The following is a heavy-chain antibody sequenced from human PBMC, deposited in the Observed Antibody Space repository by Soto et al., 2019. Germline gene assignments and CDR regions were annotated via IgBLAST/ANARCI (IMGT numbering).Heavy chain of an antibody. CDR2: INPNSGGT. D-gene: IGHD3-22*01. CDR1: GYTFTGYY. Sequence: ASVKVSCKASGYTFTGYYMHWVRQAPVQGLEWMGWINPNSGGTNYAQKFQGRVTMTRDTSISTAYMELSRLRSDDTAVYYCARDQFLDYYDSSGYYYDMGYWGQGTLVTVSS. V-gene: IGHV1-2*02. CDR3: ARDQFLDYYDSSGYYYDMGY. J-gene: IGHJ4*02.